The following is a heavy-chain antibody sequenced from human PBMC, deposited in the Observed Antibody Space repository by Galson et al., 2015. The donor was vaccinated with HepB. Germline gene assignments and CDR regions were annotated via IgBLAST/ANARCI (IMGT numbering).Heavy chain of an antibody. V-gene: IGHV5-51*01. D-gene: IGHD6-19*01. CDR3: ATQPLSSGWFFDY. Sequence: QSGAEVKKPGESLTISCKGSGYSFTSYWIGWVRQMPGKGLEWMGIIYPGDSDTRYSPSFQGQVTISADKSISTAYPQWSSLKASDTAMYYCATQPLSSGWFFDYWGQGTLVTVSS. CDR2: IYPGDSDT. CDR1: GYSFTSYW. J-gene: IGHJ4*02.